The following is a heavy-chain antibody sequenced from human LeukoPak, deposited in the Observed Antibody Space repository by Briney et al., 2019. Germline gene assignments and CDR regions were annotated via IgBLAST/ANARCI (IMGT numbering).Heavy chain of an antibody. CDR3: ARDHDILTGNNY. CDR1: GYTLTELS. V-gene: IGHV1-24*01. CDR2: FDPEDGET. J-gene: IGHJ4*02. D-gene: IGHD3-9*01. Sequence: APVKVSCKVSGYTLTELSMHWVRQAPGKGLEWMGGFDPEDGETIYAQKLQGRVTMTTDTSTSTAYMELRSLRSDDTAVYYCARDHDILTGNNYWGQGTLVTVSS.